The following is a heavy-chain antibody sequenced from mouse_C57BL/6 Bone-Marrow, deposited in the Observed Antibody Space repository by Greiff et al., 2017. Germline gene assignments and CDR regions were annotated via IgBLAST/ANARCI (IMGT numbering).Heavy chain of an antibody. CDR1: GYSITSGYY. CDR3: ARVGYYYGSRYYFDY. CDR2: ISYDGSN. D-gene: IGHD1-1*01. J-gene: IGHJ2*01. V-gene: IGHV3-6*01. Sequence: EVQLQESGPGLVKPSQSLSLTCSVTGYSITSGYYWNWIRQFPGNKLEWMGYISYDGSNNYNPSLKNRISITRDTSKNQFFLKWNSVTTEDTATYYCARVGYYYGSRYYFDYWGQGTTLTVSS.